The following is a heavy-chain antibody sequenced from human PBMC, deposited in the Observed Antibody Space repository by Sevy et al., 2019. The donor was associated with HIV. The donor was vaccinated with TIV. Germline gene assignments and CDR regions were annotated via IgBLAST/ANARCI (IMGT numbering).Heavy chain of an antibody. Sequence: ASVKVSCKASGGTFSRYAISWVRQAPGQGLEWMGGIIPIFGTANYAQKFQGRVTITADESTSTAYMELSSLRSEDTAVYYCARDTDYYDSSGYQGRFDPWGQGTLVTVSS. V-gene: IGHV1-69*13. J-gene: IGHJ5*02. D-gene: IGHD3-22*01. CDR2: IIPIFGTA. CDR3: ARDTDYYDSSGYQGRFDP. CDR1: GGTFSRYA.